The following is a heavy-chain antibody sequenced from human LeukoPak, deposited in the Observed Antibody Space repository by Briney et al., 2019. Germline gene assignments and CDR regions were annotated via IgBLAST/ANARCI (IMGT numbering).Heavy chain of an antibody. CDR2: ISHSGST. Sequence: PSQTLSLTCTVSGGSISSGGYYWSWIRQPPGKGLEWIGEISHSGSTNYNPSLKSRVTILVDTSKNQFSLKLSSVTAADTAVYYCARGHSPVTTKVSYFQHWGQGTLVTVSS. J-gene: IGHJ1*01. V-gene: IGHV4-30-2*01. D-gene: IGHD4-17*01. CDR1: GGSISSGGYY. CDR3: ARGHSPVTTKVSYFQH.